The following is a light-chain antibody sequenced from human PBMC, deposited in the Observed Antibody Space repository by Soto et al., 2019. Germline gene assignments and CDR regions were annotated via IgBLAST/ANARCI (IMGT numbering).Light chain of an antibody. CDR3: QSYDSSLSGV. J-gene: IGLJ1*01. Sequence: QSVLTQPPSVSGAPGQRVTISCTGSSSNIGAGYDVHWYQQLPGTAPKLLIYGNTNRPSGVPDRFSGSKSGTSASLAITGLQAEDEADYYCQSYDSSLSGVFGTGTKGDRP. CDR1: SSNIGAGYD. V-gene: IGLV1-40*01. CDR2: GNT.